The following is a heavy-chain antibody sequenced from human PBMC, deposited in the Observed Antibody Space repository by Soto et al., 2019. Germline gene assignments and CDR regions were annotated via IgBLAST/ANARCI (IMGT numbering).Heavy chain of an antibody. V-gene: IGHV1-3*01. Sequence: ASVKVSCKASGYTFTNYAMHWVRQAPGQRLEWMGWINAGNGNTKYSQKFQGRVTITRDTSASTAYMELSSLRSEDTAVYYCATDSSGYSYFDYWGQGTLVTASS. J-gene: IGHJ4*02. D-gene: IGHD3-22*01. CDR2: INAGNGNT. CDR3: ATDSSGYSYFDY. CDR1: GYTFTNYA.